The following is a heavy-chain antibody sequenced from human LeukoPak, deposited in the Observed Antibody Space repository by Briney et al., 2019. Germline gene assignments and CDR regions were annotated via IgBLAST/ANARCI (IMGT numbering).Heavy chain of an antibody. Sequence: SETLSLTCTVSGGSISSYYWSWIWQPAGKGLEWIGRLYTSGSTNYNPSLKSRVTMSVDTSKNQFSLKLSSVTAADTAIYYCARGENNVDLIDYWGQGTLVTVSS. J-gene: IGHJ4*02. CDR2: LYTSGST. V-gene: IGHV4-4*07. CDR3: ARGENNVDLIDY. D-gene: IGHD2/OR15-2a*01. CDR1: GGSISSYY.